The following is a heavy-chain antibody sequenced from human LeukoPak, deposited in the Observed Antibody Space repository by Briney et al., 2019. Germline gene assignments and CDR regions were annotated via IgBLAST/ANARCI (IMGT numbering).Heavy chain of an antibody. V-gene: IGHV4-59*01. CDR3: ARGAYGPAFDI. CDR1: GGSISSYS. J-gene: IGHJ3*02. CDR2: IYYSGST. D-gene: IGHD2-21*01. Sequence: PSETLSLTCTVSGGSISSYSWNWIRQPPGKGLEWIGYIYYSGSTNYNPSPKSRVTISVDTSKNQFSLKLSSVTAADTAVYYCARGAYGPAFDIWGQGTMVTVSS.